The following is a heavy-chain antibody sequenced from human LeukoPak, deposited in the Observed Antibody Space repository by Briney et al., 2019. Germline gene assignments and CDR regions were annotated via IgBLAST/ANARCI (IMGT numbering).Heavy chain of an antibody. CDR3: ARDAQGARRAVRYFDL. J-gene: IGHJ2*01. D-gene: IGHD6-6*01. Sequence: ASVKVSCKASGGTFSSYAISWVRQAPGQGLEWMGRIIPIFGTANYAQKFQGRVTITTDESTSTAYMELSSLRSEDTAVYYCARDAQGARRAVRYFDLWGRGTLVTVSS. CDR1: GGTFSSYA. V-gene: IGHV1-69*05. CDR2: IIPIFGTA.